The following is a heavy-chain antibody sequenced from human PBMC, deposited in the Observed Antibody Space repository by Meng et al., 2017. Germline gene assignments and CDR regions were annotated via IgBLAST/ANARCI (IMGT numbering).Heavy chain of an antibody. CDR3: ARDTPNNIVATIVGVGGDYYYAMDV. CDR1: GNTFSSYA. D-gene: IGHD5-12*01. J-gene: IGHJ6*02. Sequence: SVKVSCKSSGNTFSSYAISWVRQAPGQGLEWMGGIIPVFGKVNHAQKFQGRVTISADKSTNTVYMELSRLRSDDTAIYFCARDTPNNIVATIVGVGGDYYYAMDVWGQGTTVTVPS. V-gene: IGHV1-69*06. CDR2: IIPVFGKV.